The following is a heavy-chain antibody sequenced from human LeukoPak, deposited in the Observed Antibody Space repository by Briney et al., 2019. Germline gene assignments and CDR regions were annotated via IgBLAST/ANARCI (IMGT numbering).Heavy chain of an antibody. D-gene: IGHD1-26*01. Sequence: SETLSLTCTVSGGSISSSSYYWGWIRQPPGKGLERIGSIYYSGSTYYNPSLKSRVTISVDTSKNQFSLKLSSVTAADTAVYYCARLPGDRIRGMGDYFDYWGQGTLVTVSS. V-gene: IGHV4-39*01. CDR3: ARLPGDRIRGMGDYFDY. CDR1: GGSISSSSYY. CDR2: IYYSGST. J-gene: IGHJ4*02.